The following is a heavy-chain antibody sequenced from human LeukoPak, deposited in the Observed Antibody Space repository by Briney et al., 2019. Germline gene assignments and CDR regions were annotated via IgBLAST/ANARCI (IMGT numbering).Heavy chain of an antibody. V-gene: IGHV4-31*03. CDR3: ARVAAVAAAGMGWFDP. J-gene: IGHJ5*02. CDR2: IYYSGST. Sequence: SDTLSLPCTVSGGSISRGGYYGSWIRRHPGKGLEWYGHIYYSGSTYYNPSLKSRVTISVDTSKNQFSLKLSSVTAADTAVYYCARVAAVAAAGMGWFDPWGQGTLVTVSS. CDR1: GGSISRGGYY. D-gene: IGHD6-13*01.